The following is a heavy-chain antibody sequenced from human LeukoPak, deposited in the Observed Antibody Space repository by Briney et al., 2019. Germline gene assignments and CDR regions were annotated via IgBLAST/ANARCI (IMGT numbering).Heavy chain of an antibody. V-gene: IGHV3-13*01. J-gene: IGHJ5*01. Sequence: PGGSLRPPCAASGFTFSGYDMHWVRQPPGKGLEWVSTIDIAGDTYYPDSVKGRFTISRQNGKNSLYLQMNSLRAEDTAVYYCTRTSLSGWFDSWGQGTLVTVSS. D-gene: IGHD6-19*01. CDR3: TRTSLSGWFDS. CDR2: IDIAGDT. CDR1: GFTFSGYD.